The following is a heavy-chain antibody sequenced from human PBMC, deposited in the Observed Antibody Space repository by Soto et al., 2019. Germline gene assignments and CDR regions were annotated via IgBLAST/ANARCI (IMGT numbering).Heavy chain of an antibody. J-gene: IGHJ5*02. CDR2: IYSDETT. CDR3: ARDRPSAEYYYDSGIFDP. Sequence: EVQLVESGGGLVQPGGSLRLSCEASGFNVSNNYMSWVRQAPGKGLEWVSVIYSDETTYYTHSVQGRFTISRHNSKNTVSLQMNSLSAEDTAVYYCARDRPSAEYYYDSGIFDPWGQGTLVTVSS. V-gene: IGHV3-53*04. CDR1: GFNVSNNY. D-gene: IGHD3-22*01.